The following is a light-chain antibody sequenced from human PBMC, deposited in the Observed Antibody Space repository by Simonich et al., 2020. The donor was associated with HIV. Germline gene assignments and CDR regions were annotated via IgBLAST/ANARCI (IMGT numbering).Light chain of an antibody. J-gene: IGKJ1*01. CDR3: QQYYITPHT. CDR2: WAS. Sequence: EIVMTQSPDSLAVSLGERATINCKSSQTVLYSSNNKNYLAWYQQKPGQPPNLLIYWASTRESGVPDRFNGSGSETDFTLTISSLQAEDVAVYYCQQYYITPHTFGQGTKVEIK. CDR1: QTVLYSSNNKNY. V-gene: IGKV4-1*01.